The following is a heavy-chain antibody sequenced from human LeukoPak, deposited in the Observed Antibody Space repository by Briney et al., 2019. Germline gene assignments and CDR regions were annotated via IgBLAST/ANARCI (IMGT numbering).Heavy chain of an antibody. D-gene: IGHD6-13*01. CDR1: GFTFSSYW. Sequence: GGPLRLSCGVSGFTFSSYWMNWVRQAPGKGLEWVASIKQDGGEKSYVDSVKGRFTISRDNAKNSLYLQMSSLRAEDTAVYYCARDGTAAGLYFDLWGKGTLVTVSS. J-gene: IGHJ4*01. V-gene: IGHV3-7*01. CDR3: ARDGTAAGLYFDL. CDR2: IKQDGGEK.